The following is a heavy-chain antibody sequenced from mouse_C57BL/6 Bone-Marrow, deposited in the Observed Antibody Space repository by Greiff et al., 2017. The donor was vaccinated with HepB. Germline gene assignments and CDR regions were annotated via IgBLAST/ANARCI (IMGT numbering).Heavy chain of an antibody. CDR1: GYTFTSYW. Sequence: VQLQQPGAELVRPGSSVKLSCKASGYTFTSYWMDWVKQRPGRGLEWIGRIDPNSGGTKYNEKFKSKATLTVDKPSSTAYMQLSSLTSEDSAVYYCARLFFTTVVATRDWGQGTTLTVSS. V-gene: IGHV1-72*01. J-gene: IGHJ2*01. CDR2: IDPNSGGT. CDR3: ARLFFTTVVATRD. D-gene: IGHD1-1*01.